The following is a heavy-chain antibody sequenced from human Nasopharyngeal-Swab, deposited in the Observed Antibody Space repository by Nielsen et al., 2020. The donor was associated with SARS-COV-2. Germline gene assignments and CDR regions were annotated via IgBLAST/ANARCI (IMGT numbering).Heavy chain of an antibody. CDR2: VYYSGST. J-gene: IGHJ4*02. V-gene: IGHV4-39*01. D-gene: IGHD1-26*01. CDR3: ARGYGSFPYYFDH. CDR1: GGSVSTSTYF. Sequence: SETLSLTCPASGGSVSTSTYFWGWIRKPPGKGLEWIGTVYYSGSTYYNPSLKSRVTISVDTSKNQFSLKLNSVTATDTAVYYCARGYGSFPYYFDHWGQGSLVTVSS.